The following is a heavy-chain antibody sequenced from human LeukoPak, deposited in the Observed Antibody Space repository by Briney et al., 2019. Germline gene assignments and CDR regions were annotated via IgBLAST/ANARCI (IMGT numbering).Heavy chain of an antibody. CDR3: ARTLHRNGDALDI. V-gene: IGHV1-2*02. D-gene: IGHD2-8*01. J-gene: IGHJ3*02. Sequence: ASVKVSCKASGYTFTGYYMHWVRQAPGQGLEWMGWINPNSGGTNYAQKLQDRVTMTTDTSTSTAYMEVRSLRSDDTAVYYCARTLHRNGDALDIWGQGTMVTVSS. CDR1: GYTFTGYY. CDR2: INPNSGGT.